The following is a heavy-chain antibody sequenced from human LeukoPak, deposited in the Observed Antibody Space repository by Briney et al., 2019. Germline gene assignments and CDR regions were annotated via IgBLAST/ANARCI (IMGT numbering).Heavy chain of an antibody. V-gene: IGHV3-74*01. CDR2: INSDETIS. Sequence: GGSLRLSCAASGFTFSSYWMHWVRQVPNQGLMWVSRINSDETISEYVDSVNGRFTISRDNSKNTLYLQMNSLRAEDTAVYYCARGGYDSSGYSPFDYWGQGTLVTVSS. J-gene: IGHJ4*02. CDR1: GFTFSSYW. CDR3: ARGGYDSSGYSPFDY. D-gene: IGHD3-22*01.